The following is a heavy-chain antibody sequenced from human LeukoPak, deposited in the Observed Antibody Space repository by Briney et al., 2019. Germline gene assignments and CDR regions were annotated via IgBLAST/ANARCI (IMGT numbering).Heavy chain of an antibody. CDR2: IYYSGST. CDR1: GGSISSYY. J-gene: IGHJ5*02. Sequence: SETLSLTCTVSGGSISSYYWSWIRQPPGKGLEWIGYIYYSGSTNYNPSLKSRVTISVDTSKNQFSLKLSSVTAADTAVYYCARDRDYYDSSGSTWFDPWGQGTLVTVSS. V-gene: IGHV4-59*12. D-gene: IGHD3-22*01. CDR3: ARDRDYYDSSGSTWFDP.